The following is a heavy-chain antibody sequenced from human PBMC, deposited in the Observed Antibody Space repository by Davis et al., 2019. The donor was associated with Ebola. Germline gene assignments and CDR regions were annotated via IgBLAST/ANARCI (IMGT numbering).Heavy chain of an antibody. J-gene: IGHJ4*02. CDR2: IYHTGTT. V-gene: IGHV4-59*01. CDR1: GGSITSYF. D-gene: IGHD3-22*01. CDR3: ARDYSYDSSGYYDY. Sequence: MPSETLSLTCTVSGGSITSYFWSWIRQTPGKGLEWIAYIYHTGTTSYNPSLKSRVTISADTSKNQFSLKLSSVTAADTAVYYCARDYSYDSSGYYDYWGQGTLVTVSS.